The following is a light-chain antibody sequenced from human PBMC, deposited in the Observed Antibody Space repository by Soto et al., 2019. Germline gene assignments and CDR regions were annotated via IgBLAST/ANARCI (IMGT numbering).Light chain of an antibody. CDR3: QQYVTAFRT. Sequence: DIVMTQSPGSLAVSLGEGATINCTSSESLSYSSNNKNYLVWYQQKPGQPPRXXSYWASTRESGVPDRFSGSGSGTDFTLTISSLKAEDVEVYYCQQYVTAFRTFGQGTKVDIK. CDR2: WAS. V-gene: IGKV4-1*01. CDR1: ESLSYSSNNKNY. J-gene: IGKJ1*01.